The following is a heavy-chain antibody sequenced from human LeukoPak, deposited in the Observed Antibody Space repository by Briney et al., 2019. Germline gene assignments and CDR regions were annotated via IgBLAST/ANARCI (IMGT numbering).Heavy chain of an antibody. CDR1: GFTFSDYY. D-gene: IGHD6-19*01. J-gene: IGHJ4*02. V-gene: IGHV3-11*06. Sequence: GGSLRLTCAASGFTFSDYYMSWIRQAPGKGLEWVSYISSSSSYTNYADSVKGRFTISRDNAKNSLYLQMNSLRAEDTAVYYCATKSRYSSGWFPAPDYRGQGTLVTVSS. CDR3: ATKSRYSSGWFPAPDY. CDR2: ISSSSSYT.